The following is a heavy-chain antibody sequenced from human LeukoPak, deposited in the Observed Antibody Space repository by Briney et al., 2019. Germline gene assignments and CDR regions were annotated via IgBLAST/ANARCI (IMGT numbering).Heavy chain of an antibody. Sequence: PGGSLRLSCAASGFTFSSYAMSWVRQAPGKGLEWVSAISGSGGSTYYADSVKGRFTISRDNSKNTPYLQMNSLRAEDTAVYYCAKDLVCSSTSCEGAFDIWGQGTMVTVSS. CDR2: ISGSGGST. CDR3: AKDLVCSSTSCEGAFDI. CDR1: GFTFSSYA. D-gene: IGHD2-2*01. J-gene: IGHJ3*02. V-gene: IGHV3-23*01.